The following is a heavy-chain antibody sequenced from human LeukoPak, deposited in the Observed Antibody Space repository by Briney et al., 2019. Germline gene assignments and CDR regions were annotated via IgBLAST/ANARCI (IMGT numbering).Heavy chain of an antibody. CDR1: GYTFTGYY. CDR2: INPNSGGT. D-gene: IGHD2-15*01. CDR3: ARSRYCSGGSCNNWFDP. J-gene: IGHJ5*02. Sequence: GASVKVSCKASGYTFTGYYMHWVRQAPGQGLEWMGWINPNSGGTNYAQKFQGRVTMTRDASISTAYMELSRLRSDDTAVYYCARSRYCSGGSCNNWFDPWGQGTLVTVSS. V-gene: IGHV1-2*02.